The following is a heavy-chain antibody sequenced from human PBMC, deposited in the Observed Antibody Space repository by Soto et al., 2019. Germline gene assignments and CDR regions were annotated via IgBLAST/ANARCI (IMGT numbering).Heavy chain of an antibody. V-gene: IGHV3-33*01. CDR3: ARDADRSGGSCLDP. D-gene: IGHD2-15*01. Sequence: GGSLRLSCAASGFTFSSYGMHWVRQAPGKGLEWVAVIWYDGSNKYYADSVKGRFTISRDNSKNTLYLQMNSLRAEDTAVYYCARDADRSGGSCLDPWGQGTLVTVSS. CDR1: GFTFSSYG. CDR2: IWYDGSNK. J-gene: IGHJ5*02.